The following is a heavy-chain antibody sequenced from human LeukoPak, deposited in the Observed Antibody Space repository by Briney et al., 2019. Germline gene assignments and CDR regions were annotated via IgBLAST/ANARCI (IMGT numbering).Heavy chain of an antibody. CDR3: AKGGDGYILAYFDN. CDR2: IRGSGGST. CDR1: GFTFSSYA. D-gene: IGHD5-24*01. J-gene: IGHJ4*02. V-gene: IGHV3-23*01. Sequence: GGSLRLSCAASGFTFSSYAMSWVRQAPGKGLEWVSAIRGSGGSTYYADSVKGRFTISRDNSKDTLYLQMNNLRAEDTAVYYCAKGGDGYILAYFDNWGQGTLVTVSS.